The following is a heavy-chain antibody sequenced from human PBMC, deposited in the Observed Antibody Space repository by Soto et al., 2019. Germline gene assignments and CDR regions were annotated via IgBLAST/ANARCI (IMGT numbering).Heavy chain of an antibody. J-gene: IGHJ6*02. CDR3: AAGGSYDFWSGYQHYYYYYGMDV. V-gene: IGHV1-58*01. CDR1: GFTFTSSA. D-gene: IGHD3-3*01. CDR2: IVVGSGNT. Sequence: GASVKVSCKASGFTFTSSAVQWVRQARGQRLEWIGWIVVGSGNTNYAQKFQERVTITRDMSTSTAYMELSSLRSEDTAVYYCAAGGSYDFWSGYQHYYYYYGMDVWGQGTTVTSP.